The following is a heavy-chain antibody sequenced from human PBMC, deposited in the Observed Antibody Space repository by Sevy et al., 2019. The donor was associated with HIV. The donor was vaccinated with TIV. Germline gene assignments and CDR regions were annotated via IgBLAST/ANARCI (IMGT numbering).Heavy chain of an antibody. CDR1: GFSFNDHA. CDR3: AKDINRGCDGINCYPYDYYFYGLDV. V-gene: IGHV3-9*01. J-gene: IGHJ6*02. D-gene: IGHD2-21*01. Sequence: SLRLSCAASGFSFNDHAMHWVRQVPGKGLEWVSGVSWNSRNIGYADSVKGRFTISRDNANHFLYLEMNSLRPEDTAFYYCAKDINRGCDGINCYPYDYYFYGLDVWGHGTTVTVSS. CDR2: VSWNSRNI.